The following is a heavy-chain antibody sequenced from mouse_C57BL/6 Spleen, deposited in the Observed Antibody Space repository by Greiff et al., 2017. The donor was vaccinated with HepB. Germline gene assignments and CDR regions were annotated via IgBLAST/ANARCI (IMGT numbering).Heavy chain of an antibody. CDR3: ARGYYGSSAWFAY. J-gene: IGHJ3*01. D-gene: IGHD1-1*01. CDR1: GFTFSDYG. Sequence: EVQLVESGGGLVKPGGSLKLSCAASGFTFSDYGMHWVRQAPEKGLEWVAYISSGSSTIYYADTVKGRFTISRDNAKNTLFLQMNSLRSEDTAMYYCARGYYGSSAWFAYWGQGTLVTVSA. CDR2: ISSGSSTI. V-gene: IGHV5-17*01.